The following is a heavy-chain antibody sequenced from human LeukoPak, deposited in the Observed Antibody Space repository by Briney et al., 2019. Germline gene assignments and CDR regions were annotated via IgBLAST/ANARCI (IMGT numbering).Heavy chain of an antibody. Sequence: PSATLSLTCGVSGGSISGTNWSSWVRHPPPQGLEWIGEISLAGQTNFNPTLNGRVTMSLDKSSNKLYLHLTSVTAADTATYFCSRESGPFCPFGYWGQGTLVIVSS. D-gene: IGHD1-26*01. CDR2: ISLAGQT. CDR3: SRESGPFCPFGY. CDR1: GGSISGTNW. J-gene: IGHJ4*02. V-gene: IGHV4-4*02.